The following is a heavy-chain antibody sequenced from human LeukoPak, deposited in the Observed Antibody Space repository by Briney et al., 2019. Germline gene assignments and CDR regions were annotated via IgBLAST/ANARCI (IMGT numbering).Heavy chain of an antibody. V-gene: IGHV3-48*01. CDR1: GFTFSSYS. CDR2: ISSSSSTI. J-gene: IGHJ3*02. CDR3: ARDLAYTMIVVVPTEEAFDI. D-gene: IGHD3-22*01. Sequence: PGGSLRLSCAASGFTFSSYSMNWVRQAPGKGLEWVSYISSSSSTIYYADSAKGRFTISRDNAKNSLYLQMNSLRAEDTAVYYCARDLAYTMIVVVPTEEAFDIWGQGTMVTVSS.